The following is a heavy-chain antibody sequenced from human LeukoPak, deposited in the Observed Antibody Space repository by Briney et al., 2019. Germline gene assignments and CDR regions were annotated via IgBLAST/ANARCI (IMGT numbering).Heavy chain of an antibody. V-gene: IGHV3-48*01. CDR2: ICSSSSTI. J-gene: IGHJ4*02. Sequence: PGGSLRLSCAASAFTFSSYSMNWVCQAPAEGLWWVSHICSSSSTIYYAASVKGRFTISRDNAKNSLYLQMTLWRVETRPVFSCARGVWDYASGSLFDYWGQGTLVSVSS. D-gene: IGHD3-10*01. CDR3: ARGVWDYASGSLFDY. CDR1: AFTFSSYS.